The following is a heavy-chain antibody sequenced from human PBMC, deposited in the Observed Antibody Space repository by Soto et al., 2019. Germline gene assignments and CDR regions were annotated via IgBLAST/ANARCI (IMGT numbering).Heavy chain of an antibody. CDR3: ARVDSSGSYFDY. CDR1: GCSLSSYY. J-gene: IGHJ4*02. CDR2: IYYSGST. D-gene: IGHD3-22*01. Sequence: PSETLSLTCVVSGCSLSSYYWSWIRQPPGKGLEWIGYIYYSGSTNYNPSLKSRVTLSADTSKNQFSLKLISVTAADTAMYYCARVDSSGSYFDYWGQGTLVTVSS. V-gene: IGHV4-59*01.